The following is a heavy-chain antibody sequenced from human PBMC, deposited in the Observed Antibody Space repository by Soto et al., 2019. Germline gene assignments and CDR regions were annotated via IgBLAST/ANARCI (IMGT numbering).Heavy chain of an antibody. J-gene: IGHJ4*02. CDR2: IIPIFGTA. V-gene: IGHV1-69*06. CDR3: ARERAAGTTTDFDY. CDR1: GGTFSSYA. D-gene: IGHD6-13*01. Sequence: ASVEGSCKASGGTFSSYAISWVRQAPGQGLEWMGGIIPIFGTANYAQKFQGRVTVTADKSTSTAYMELSSLRSEDTAVYYCARERAAGTTTDFDYWGQGTLVTVSS.